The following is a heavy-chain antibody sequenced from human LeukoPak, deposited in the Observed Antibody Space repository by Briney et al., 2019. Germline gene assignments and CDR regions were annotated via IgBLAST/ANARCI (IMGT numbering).Heavy chain of an antibody. J-gene: IGHJ4*02. CDR1: GFTFSSYA. CDR3: ARPYSSGSDPDY. Sequence: PGRSLRLSCAASGFTFSSYAMHWVRQAPGKGLEWVAVISYDGSNKYYADSVKGRFTISRDNSKNTLYLQMNSLRAEDTAVYYCARPYSSGSDPDYWGQGTLVTVSS. D-gene: IGHD6-19*01. V-gene: IGHV3-30-3*01. CDR2: ISYDGSNK.